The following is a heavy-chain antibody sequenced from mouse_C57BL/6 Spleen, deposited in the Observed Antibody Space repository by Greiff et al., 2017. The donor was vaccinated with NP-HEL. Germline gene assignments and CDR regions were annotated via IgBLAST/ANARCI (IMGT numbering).Heavy chain of an antibody. CDR3: ARGATTVVATWDYYAMDY. Sequence: VQLQQPGAELVRPGTSVKLSCKASGYTFTSYWMHWVKQRPGQGLEWIGVIDPSDSYTNYNQKFKGKATLTVDTSSSTAYMQLSSLTSEDSAVYYCARGATTVVATWDYYAMDYWGQGTSVTVSS. J-gene: IGHJ4*01. D-gene: IGHD1-1*01. CDR1: GYTFTSYW. CDR2: IDPSDSYT. V-gene: IGHV1-59*01.